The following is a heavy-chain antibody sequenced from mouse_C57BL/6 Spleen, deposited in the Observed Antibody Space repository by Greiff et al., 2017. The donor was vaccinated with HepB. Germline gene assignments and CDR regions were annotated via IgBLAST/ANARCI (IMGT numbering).Heavy chain of an antibody. CDR1: GYAFSSSW. J-gene: IGHJ2*01. D-gene: IGHD1-1*01. Sequence: QVQLQQSGPELVKPGASVKISCKASGYAFSSSWMNWVKQRPGKGLEWIGRIYPGDGDTNYNGKFKGKATLTADKSSSTAYMQLSSLTSEDSAVYFCARECASTVVADWGQGTTLTVSS. CDR2: IYPGDGDT. CDR3: ARECASTVVAD. V-gene: IGHV1-82*01.